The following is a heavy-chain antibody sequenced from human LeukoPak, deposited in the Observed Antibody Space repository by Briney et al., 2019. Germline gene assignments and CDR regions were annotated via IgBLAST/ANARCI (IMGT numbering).Heavy chain of an antibody. J-gene: IGHJ1*01. D-gene: IGHD5-24*01. V-gene: IGHV1-46*01. Sequence: ASVMVSCKASGYTFTRYLMHWVRQAPGQGLEWMGIINPSGGSTNYPQKFQGRVTMTRDTSTSTVYMELSSLRSEDTAVYFCATGRDGYNSEYFQHWGQGTLVTVSS. CDR2: INPSGGST. CDR3: ATGRDGYNSEYFQH. CDR1: GYTFTRYL.